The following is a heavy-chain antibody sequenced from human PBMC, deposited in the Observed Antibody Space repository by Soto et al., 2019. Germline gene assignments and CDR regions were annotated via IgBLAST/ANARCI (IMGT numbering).Heavy chain of an antibody. D-gene: IGHD2-15*01. J-gene: IGHJ5*02. CDR3: ARDWDFCSGGSCYSGWNWFDP. V-gene: IGHV1-46*03. CDR1: GYTFTIYY. Sequence: GASVKVSCKASGYTFTIYYMHWVRQAPGQGLEWMGIINPSGGSTSYAQKFQGRVTMTRDTSTSTVYMELSSLRSEDTAVYYCARDWDFCSGGSCYSGWNWFDPWGQGTLVTVSS. CDR2: INPSGGST.